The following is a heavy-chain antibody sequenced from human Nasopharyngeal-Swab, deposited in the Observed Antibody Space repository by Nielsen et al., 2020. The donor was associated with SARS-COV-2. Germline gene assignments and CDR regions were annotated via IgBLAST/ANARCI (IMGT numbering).Heavy chain of an antibody. CDR1: GCTSSRYA. V-gene: IGHV3-30*03. CDR3: ARADRGGSYFSQYYYYMDV. CDR2: ISNDGSEK. D-gene: IGHD1-26*01. Sequence: GGSLRLSCATSGCTSSRYALHWVSQAPGTGLEWVAVISNDGSEKFSADSVKGRFSISRDTSRSAVYLQMNSLRAEDTALYYCARADRGGSYFSQYYYYMDVWGTGTTVTISS. J-gene: IGHJ6*03.